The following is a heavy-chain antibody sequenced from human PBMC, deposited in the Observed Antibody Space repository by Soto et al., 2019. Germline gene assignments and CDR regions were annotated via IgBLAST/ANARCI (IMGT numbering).Heavy chain of an antibody. D-gene: IGHD2-2*01. CDR1: GFTFSDFY. J-gene: IGHJ1*01. Sequence: EVQLVESGGGLVQPGGSLSLSCAASGFTFSDFYMNWVRQAPGKGLEWVSHIRSSGSPTYYADSVKGRFTISRDNAKNSLYLQMDSLRDEDTAVYYCVRAECITCYGFGHWGQGTLVTVSS. CDR3: VRAECITCYGFGH. CDR2: IRSSGSPT. V-gene: IGHV3-48*02.